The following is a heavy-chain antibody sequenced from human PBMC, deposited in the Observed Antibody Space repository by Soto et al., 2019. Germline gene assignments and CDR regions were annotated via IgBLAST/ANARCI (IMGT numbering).Heavy chain of an antibody. J-gene: IGHJ6*04. V-gene: IGHV4-34*01. D-gene: IGHD6-13*01. CDR3: ARIGSRGVAAAGLF. CDR1: GGSFSGYY. Sequence: SETLSLTCAVYGGSFSGYYWSWIRQPPGKGLEWIGEINHSGSTNYNPSLKSRVTISVDTSKNQFSLKLSSVTAADTAVYYCARIGSRGVAAAGLFWGKGTTVTVSS. CDR2: INHSGST.